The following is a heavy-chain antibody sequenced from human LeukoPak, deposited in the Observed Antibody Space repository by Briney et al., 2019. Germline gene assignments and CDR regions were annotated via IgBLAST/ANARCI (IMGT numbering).Heavy chain of an antibody. CDR2: TYYSRSRWYG. CDR3: ARNSHLKYSSGWQTPNFDP. Sequence: SQTLSLTCAISGESVSSNAAAWNWIRQSPSRGLGWLGRTYYSRSRWYGDYAVSVQGRLTINPDTSKNQFSLHLRSVTPEDTAVYYCARNSHLKYSSGWQTPNFDPWGQGTLVTVSS. J-gene: IGHJ5*02. D-gene: IGHD6-19*01. V-gene: IGHV6-1*01. CDR1: GESVSSNAAA.